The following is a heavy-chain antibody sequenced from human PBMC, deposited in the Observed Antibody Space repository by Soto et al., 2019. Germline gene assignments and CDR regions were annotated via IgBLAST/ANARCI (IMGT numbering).Heavy chain of an antibody. CDR2: ISYDGSNK. CDR3: APWFGAFDY. V-gene: IGHV3-30*03. CDR1: GFTFSSYG. J-gene: IGHJ4*02. D-gene: IGHD3-10*01. Sequence: QVQLVESGGGVVQPGRSLRLSCAASGFTFSSYGMHWVRQAPGKGLEWVAVISYDGSNKYYADSVKGRFTISRDNSKNTRYQQMSSQRAEDTAVHYCAPWFGAFDYWGQGTLVTVSS.